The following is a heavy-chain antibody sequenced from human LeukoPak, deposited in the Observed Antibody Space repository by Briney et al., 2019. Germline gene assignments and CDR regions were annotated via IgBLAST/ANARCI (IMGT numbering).Heavy chain of an antibody. V-gene: IGHV3-23*01. J-gene: IGHJ4*02. Sequence: GGSLRLSCAASRFAFSGYAMSWVRQAPGKGLEWVSTITGSGDTTYYADSVKGRFTISRDNSKNTLYLQMNSLRAEDTAVYYCAKARGYCSGGTCYSGFDYWGQGTLVTVSS. D-gene: IGHD2-15*01. CDR3: AKARGYCSGGTCYSGFDY. CDR2: ITGSGDTT. CDR1: RFAFSGYA.